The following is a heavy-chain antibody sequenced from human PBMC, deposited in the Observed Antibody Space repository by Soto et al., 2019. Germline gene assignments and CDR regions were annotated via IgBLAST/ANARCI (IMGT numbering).Heavy chain of an antibody. Sequence: GESLKISCNGSGYIFTSYWIGWGRQMPGKGLEWMGIIYPGDSDTRYSPSFQGQVTISADKSISTAYLQWSSLKASDTAMYYCARHSKYYDILTGFSGMDVWGQGTTVTVS. CDR1: GYIFTSYW. CDR2: IYPGDSDT. D-gene: IGHD3-9*01. J-gene: IGHJ6*02. CDR3: ARHSKYYDILTGFSGMDV. V-gene: IGHV5-51*01.